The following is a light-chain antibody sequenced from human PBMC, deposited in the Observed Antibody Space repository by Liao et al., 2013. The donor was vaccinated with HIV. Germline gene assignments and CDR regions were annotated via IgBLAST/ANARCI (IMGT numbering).Light chain of an antibody. J-gene: IGLJ2*01. Sequence: SYVLTQPPSVSVAPGKTARITCGGNNIGSKSVHWYQQKPGQAPVLVIYHDSDRPSGIPERFSGSDSGNTATLTISGTQPMDEADYYCQAWDRNTAIFGGGTKLTVL. CDR2: HDS. CDR3: QAWDRNTAI. CDR1: NIGSKS. V-gene: IGLV3-21*01.